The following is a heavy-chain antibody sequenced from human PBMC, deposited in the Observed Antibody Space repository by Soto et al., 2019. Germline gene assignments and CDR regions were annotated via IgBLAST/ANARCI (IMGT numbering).Heavy chain of an antibody. CDR2: ISDSGTT. D-gene: IGHD2-2*01. V-gene: IGHV3-23*01. CDR1: GFTFRTYA. Sequence: GGSLRLSCAASGFTFRTYAMSWVRQPPGKGLEWVSTISDSGTTYYANSVKGRFTISRDNSRNTLDLQMNSLRVEDTAVYYCAKGGEGSCSRTSCLYFSDSWGQGTLVTVSS. J-gene: IGHJ5*02. CDR3: AKGGEGSCSRTSCLYFSDS.